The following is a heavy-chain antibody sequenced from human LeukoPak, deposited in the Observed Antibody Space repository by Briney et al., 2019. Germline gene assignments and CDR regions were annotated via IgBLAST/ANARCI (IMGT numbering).Heavy chain of an antibody. D-gene: IGHD3-10*01. CDR2: ISGSGGST. V-gene: IGHV3-23*01. Sequence: PGGSLRLSCAASGFTFSSYAMSWVRQAPGKGLEWVSAISGSGGSTYYAGSVKGRFTISRDNSKNTLYLQMNSLRAEDTAVYYCAKAGHVLLWFGESLFGAFDIWGQGTMVTVSS. CDR1: GFTFSSYA. J-gene: IGHJ3*02. CDR3: AKAGHVLLWFGESLFGAFDI.